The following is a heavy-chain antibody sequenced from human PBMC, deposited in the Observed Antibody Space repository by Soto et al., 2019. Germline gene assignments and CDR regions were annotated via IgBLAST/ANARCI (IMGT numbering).Heavy chain of an antibody. V-gene: IGHV3-23*01. CDR1: GFTFSSYA. D-gene: IGHD2-15*01. Sequence: DVQLLESGGGLVQPEGSLRLSCAASGFTFSSYAMGWVRQGPGKGLEWVAVVSIGGSTHYADSVRGRFTISRDNSKNTLFLQRKSLTAEDTAVYFCAKRRGAGGHFDYWGQGALVTVSS. J-gene: IGHJ4*02. CDR2: VSIGGST. CDR3: AKRRGAGGHFDY.